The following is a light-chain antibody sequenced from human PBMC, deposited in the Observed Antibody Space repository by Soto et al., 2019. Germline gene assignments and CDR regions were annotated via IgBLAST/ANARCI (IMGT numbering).Light chain of an antibody. V-gene: IGLV2-23*01. CDR1: SSDVGSYNL. CDR2: EGS. J-gene: IGLJ1*01. CDR3: CSYAGSLRV. Sequence: SVLTQPASVSGSPGQSITISCTGTSSDVGSYNLVSWYQQHPGKAPQLMIYEGSKRPSGVSTRFSGSKSGNTASLTISGLQGEDEADYYCCSYAGSLRVFGTGTKVTVL.